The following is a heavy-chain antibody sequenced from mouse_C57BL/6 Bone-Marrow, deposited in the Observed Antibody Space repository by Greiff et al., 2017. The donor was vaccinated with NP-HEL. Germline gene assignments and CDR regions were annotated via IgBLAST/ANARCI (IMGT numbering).Heavy chain of an antibody. CDR2: IYPRSGNT. V-gene: IGHV1-81*01. CDR3: AREGIYYYGSSLDY. Sequence: VQLQQSGAELARPGASVKLSCKASGYTFTSYGISWVKQRTGQGLEWIGEIYPRSGNTYYNEKFKGKATLTADKSSSTAYMELRSLTSEDSAVYFCAREGIYYYGSSLDYWGQGTTLTVSS. D-gene: IGHD1-1*01. J-gene: IGHJ2*01. CDR1: GYTFTSYG.